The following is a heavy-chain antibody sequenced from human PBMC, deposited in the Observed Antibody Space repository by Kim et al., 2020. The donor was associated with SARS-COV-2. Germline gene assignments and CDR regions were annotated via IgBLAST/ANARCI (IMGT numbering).Heavy chain of an antibody. Sequence: GGSLRLSCAASGFTFSSYAMHWVRQAPGKGLEWVAVISYDGSNKYYADSVKGRFTISRDNSKNTLYLQMNSLRAEDTAVYYCARPRGGNYYYGMDVWGQGTTVTVSS. CDR1: GFTFSSYA. D-gene: IGHD2-15*01. CDR3: ARPRGGNYYYGMDV. V-gene: IGHV3-30*04. J-gene: IGHJ6*02. CDR2: ISYDGSNK.